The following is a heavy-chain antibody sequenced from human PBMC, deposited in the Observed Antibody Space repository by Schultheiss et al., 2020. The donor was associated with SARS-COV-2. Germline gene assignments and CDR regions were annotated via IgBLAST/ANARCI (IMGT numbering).Heavy chain of an antibody. D-gene: IGHD3-10*01. CDR3: AKGHYGYFDY. Sequence: GGSLRLSCSASGFTFSSYAMSWVRQAPGKGLEWVAVISFDGSNKYYADSVKGRFTISRDNSKNTLYLQMNSLRAEDTAVYYCAKGHYGYFDYWGQGTLVTVSS. J-gene: IGHJ4*02. CDR2: ISFDGSNK. V-gene: IGHV3-30*18. CDR1: GFTFSSYA.